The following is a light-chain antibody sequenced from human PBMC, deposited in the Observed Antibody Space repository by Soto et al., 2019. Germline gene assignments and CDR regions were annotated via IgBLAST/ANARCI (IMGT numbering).Light chain of an antibody. J-gene: IGKJ2*01. V-gene: IGKV3-20*01. CDR2: GAS. CDR3: QQYDSSPYT. Sequence: EIVLTQSPGTLSLSPGERATLSCRASQSVSSSYLAWYQQKPGQAPRLLLYGASSRATGIPDRFSGSGSGTDFTLTISRLEPEDFAVYYCQQYDSSPYTFGPGTKLEIK. CDR1: QSVSSSY.